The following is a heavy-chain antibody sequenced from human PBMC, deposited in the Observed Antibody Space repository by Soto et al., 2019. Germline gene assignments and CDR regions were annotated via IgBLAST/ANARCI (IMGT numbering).Heavy chain of an antibody. J-gene: IGHJ4*02. D-gene: IGHD3-10*01. V-gene: IGHV3-30*10. CDR3: ARDLGRGSGKYYNLQVDYFDY. Sequence: GGSLRLSCTASGISFSNNAVHWVRQAPGKGPEWVTFISDDGTNKYYTDSVEGRFTISRDNSKDTVYLQMDSLRAEDTAVYFCARDLGRGSGKYYNLQVDYFDYWGQGTLVTVSS. CDR1: GISFSNNA. CDR2: ISDDGTNK.